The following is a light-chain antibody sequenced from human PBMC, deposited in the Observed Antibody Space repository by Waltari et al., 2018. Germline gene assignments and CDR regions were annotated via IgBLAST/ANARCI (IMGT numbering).Light chain of an antibody. J-gene: IGKJ4*01. Sequence: IVLTQSPATLSLSPGERATLSCRASQSISNYLAWYQQKPGQAPRLLISDASNRATGIPTRFSGSGSGTDFALIISSLEPEDFAVYYCQQRYSWPLTFGGGTKVEIK. V-gene: IGKV3-11*01. CDR3: QQRYSWPLT. CDR2: DAS. CDR1: QSISNY.